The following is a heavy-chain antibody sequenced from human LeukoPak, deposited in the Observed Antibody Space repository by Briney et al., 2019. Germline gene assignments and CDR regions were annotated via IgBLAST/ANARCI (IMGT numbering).Heavy chain of an antibody. D-gene: IGHD3-22*01. CDR2: IYTRGST. J-gene: IGHJ3*02. CDR1: GGSISSYY. Sequence: PSETLSLTCTVSGGSISSYYWSWIRQPAGKGLEWIGRIYTRGSTNYNPSLKSRVTMSVDKSKNQFSLKLSSVTAADTAVYYCARDPPTHYDSPDDAFDIWGQGTMVTVSS. CDR3: ARDPPTHYDSPDDAFDI. V-gene: IGHV4-4*07.